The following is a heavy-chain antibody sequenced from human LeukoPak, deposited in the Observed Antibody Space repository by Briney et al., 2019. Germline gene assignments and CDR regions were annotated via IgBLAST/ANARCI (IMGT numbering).Heavy chain of an antibody. CDR1: GYTFTSYD. D-gene: IGHD2-2*02. V-gene: IGHV1-8*01. J-gene: IGHJ6*02. CDR3: ARGEGYCSSTSCYSHGMDV. Sequence: ASVKVSCKASGYTFTSYDINWVRQATGQGLEWMGWMNPNSGNTGYAQKFQGRVTMTRNTSISTAYMELSSLRSEDTAVYYCARGEGYCSSTSCYSHGMDVWGQGTTVTVSS. CDR2: MNPNSGNT.